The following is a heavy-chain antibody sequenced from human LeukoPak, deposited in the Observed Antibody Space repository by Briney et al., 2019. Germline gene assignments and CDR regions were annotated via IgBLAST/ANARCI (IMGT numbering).Heavy chain of an antibody. CDR1: GGSISSYY. V-gene: IGHV4-59*08. Sequence: SETLSLTCTVSGGSISSYYWSWIRQPPGKGLEGIGYIYYSGSTNYNPSLKSRVTISVDTSKNQFSLKLSSVTAADTAVYYCARRRSSSWYNWFDPWGQGTLVTVSS. J-gene: IGHJ5*02. CDR3: ARRRSSSWYNWFDP. D-gene: IGHD6-13*01. CDR2: IYYSGST.